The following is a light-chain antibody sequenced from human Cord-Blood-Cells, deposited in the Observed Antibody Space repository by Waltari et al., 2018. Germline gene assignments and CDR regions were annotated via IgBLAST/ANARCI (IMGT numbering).Light chain of an antibody. CDR3: CSYAGSYTWV. Sequence: QSALTQPRSVSGSPGQSVTISCTGTSSDVGGXXXVPWYQHHPGKAPKLMTYDVSKRPSGVPDRFSGSKSGNTASLTISGLQAEDEADYYCCSYAGSYTWVFGGGTKLTVL. J-gene: IGLJ3*02. CDR2: DVS. V-gene: IGLV2-11*01. CDR1: SSDVGGXXX.